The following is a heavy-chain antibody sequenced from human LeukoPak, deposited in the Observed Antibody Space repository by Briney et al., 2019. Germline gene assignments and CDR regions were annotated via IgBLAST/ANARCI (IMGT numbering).Heavy chain of an antibody. V-gene: IGHV3-48*03. Sequence: GGSLRLSCVASGFTFSSYEMNWVRQAPGKGLEWVSYIYPSSNNIYYAESVRGRFTVSRDNAKNSVYLQMNSLRAEDTAVYYCAKRYSSGWYDFDSWGQGTLVTVAS. D-gene: IGHD6-19*01. CDR3: AKRYSSGWYDFDS. J-gene: IGHJ4*02. CDR1: GFTFSSYE. CDR2: IYPSSNNI.